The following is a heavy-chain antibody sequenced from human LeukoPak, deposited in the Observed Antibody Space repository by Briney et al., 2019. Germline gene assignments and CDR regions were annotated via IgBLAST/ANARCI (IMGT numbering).Heavy chain of an antibody. J-gene: IGHJ4*02. CDR1: GFTFSSYW. V-gene: IGHV3-7*01. D-gene: IGHD1-7*01. CDR2: IKQDGSEK. Sequence: GGSLRLSCAASGFTFSSYWMSWVRQAPGKGLEWVANIKQDGSEKYYVGSVKGRFTISRDNAKNSLYLQMNSLRAEDTAVYYCAREELELRDGYYFDYWGQGTLVTVSS. CDR3: AREELELRDGYYFDY.